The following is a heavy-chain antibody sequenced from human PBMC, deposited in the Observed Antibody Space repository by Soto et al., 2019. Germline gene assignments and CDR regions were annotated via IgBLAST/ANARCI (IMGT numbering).Heavy chain of an antibody. D-gene: IGHD6-19*01. J-gene: IGHJ4*02. CDR1: GGSTSSGGYS. V-gene: IGHV4-30-2*01. CDR2: ISHSGST. Sequence: QLQLQESGSGLVKPSQTLSLTCAVSGGSTSSGGYSWSWLRQPPGKGLEWIGYISHSGSTYYNPHLKXRXNXSAATAKNHSSLRLSSVTAADTAVYYCARGGLLPDYWGQGTLVTVSS. CDR3: ARGGLLPDY.